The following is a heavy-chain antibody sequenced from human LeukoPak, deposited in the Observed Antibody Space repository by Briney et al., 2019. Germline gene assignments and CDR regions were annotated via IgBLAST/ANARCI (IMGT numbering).Heavy chain of an antibody. D-gene: IGHD3-3*01. CDR3: ASTLRFLPYRRFDY. CDR2: IYQSGSGSS. V-gene: IGHV4-39*01. Sequence: SETLSLTCSVSGGSIISSNYYWGWIRQPPGKGLEWLGSIYQSGSGSSYYNPSLKGRVTISGDTSKNQFFLRLSSVTAADTAVYYCASTLRFLPYRRFDYWGQGTLVTVPS. CDR1: GGSIISSNYY. J-gene: IGHJ4*02.